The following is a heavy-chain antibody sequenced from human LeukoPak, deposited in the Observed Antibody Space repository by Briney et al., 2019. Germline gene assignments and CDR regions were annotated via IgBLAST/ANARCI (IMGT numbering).Heavy chain of an antibody. D-gene: IGHD3-9*01. CDR2: IGGSSSPV. J-gene: IGHJ4*02. CDR3: ARDHDWAFDY. V-gene: IGHV3-48*04. Sequence: GGSLRLSCEASGFTFRSYSMNWVRQAPGKGLEWVSYIGGSSSPVDYADSVKGRFTMSRDNTKNSLYLQMNSLRAEDTAVYYCARDHDWAFDYWGQGILVIVSS. CDR1: GFTFRSYS.